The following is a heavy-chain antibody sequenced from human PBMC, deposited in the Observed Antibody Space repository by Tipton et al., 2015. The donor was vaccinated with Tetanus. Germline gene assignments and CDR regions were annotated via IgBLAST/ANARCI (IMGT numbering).Heavy chain of an antibody. CDR1: GLTFTSYA. CDR2: ISGSGGST. CDR3: AKDHGPEITSVAATRYYYYGMDV. J-gene: IGHJ6*02. Sequence: SLRLSCAASGLTFTSYAMSWVRQAPGKGLEWVSVISGSGGSTYYADSVKGRFTISRDNSKNTLYLQMNSLRAEDTAVYYCAKDHGPEITSVAATRYYYYGMDVWGQGTTVTVSS. V-gene: IGHV3-23*01. D-gene: IGHD2-15*01.